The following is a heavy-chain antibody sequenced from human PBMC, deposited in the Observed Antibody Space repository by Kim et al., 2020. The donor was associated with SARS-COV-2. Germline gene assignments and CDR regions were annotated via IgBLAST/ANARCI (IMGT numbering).Heavy chain of an antibody. CDR3: ARFATYSSGLYPPDY. D-gene: IGHD6-19*01. Sequence: ASVKVSCKASGYTFTSFRITWVRQAPGQGLEWMGWISTYNGDTRNAQNFQGRVTMTTDTSTGTAYMELRSLTSDDTAVYYCARFATYSSGLYPPDYWGQGTLVTVSS. V-gene: IGHV1-18*01. CDR1: GYTFTSFR. CDR2: ISTYNGDT. J-gene: IGHJ4*02.